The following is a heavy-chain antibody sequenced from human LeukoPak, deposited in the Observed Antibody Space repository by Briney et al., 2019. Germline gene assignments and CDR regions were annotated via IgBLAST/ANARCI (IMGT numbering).Heavy chain of an antibody. CDR3: VREGQTAWNDY. V-gene: IGHV3-11*04. CDR1: GFTFSDYY. CDR2: ISSSGSTI. Sequence: GGSLRLSCAASGFTFSDYYMSWIRQAPGKGLEWVSYISSSGSTIYYADSVKGRFTISRDNAKNSLYLQMNSLRVEDTAVYYCVREGQTAWNDYWGQGTLVTVSS. J-gene: IGHJ4*02. D-gene: IGHD5-18*01.